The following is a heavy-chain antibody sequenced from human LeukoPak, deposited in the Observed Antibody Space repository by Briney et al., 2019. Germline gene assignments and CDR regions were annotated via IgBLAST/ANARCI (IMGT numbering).Heavy chain of an antibody. V-gene: IGHV1-2*02. CDR1: GYTFTGYY. J-gene: IGHJ4*02. CDR2: INPNSGGT. D-gene: IGHD2-15*01. CDR3: ARLNVVVVAATGGY. Sequence: GASVKVSCKASGYTFTGYYMHWVRQAPGQGLEWMGWINPNSGGTNYAQKFQGRVTMTRDTSISTAYMELSRLRSDDTAVYYCARLNVVVVAATGGYWGQGTLVTVSS.